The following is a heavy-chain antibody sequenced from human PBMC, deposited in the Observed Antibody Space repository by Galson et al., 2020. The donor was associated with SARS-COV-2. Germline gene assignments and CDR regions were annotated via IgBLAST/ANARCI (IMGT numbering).Heavy chain of an antibody. CDR3: AREDQWLVLFDY. J-gene: IGHJ4*02. Sequence: SETLSLTCAVSGYSISSGYYWGWIRQPPGKGLEWIGSIYHSGSTYYNPSLKSRVTTSVDTSKNQFSLKLSSVTAADTAVYYCAREDQWLVLFDYWGQGTLVTVSS. D-gene: IGHD6-19*01. CDR1: GYSISSGYY. CDR2: IYHSGST. V-gene: IGHV4-38-2*02.